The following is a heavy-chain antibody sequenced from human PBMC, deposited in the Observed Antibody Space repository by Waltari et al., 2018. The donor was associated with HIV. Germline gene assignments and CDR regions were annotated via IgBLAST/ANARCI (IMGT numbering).Heavy chain of an antibody. CDR2: ISYDGNNK. CDR3: VKVRGTFTMIYEY. J-gene: IGHJ4*02. D-gene: IGHD3-22*01. CDR1: GFPFSTPG. Sequence: QVQLVESGGGVVQPGRSLRLSCAASGFPFSTPGMHWVRQDPGDGLEWGAIISYDGNNKTYAVSVKGSFTISRDNSKNTLYLQMNSLRADDTALYYCVKVRGTFTMIYEYWGQGTLVTVSS. V-gene: IGHV3-30*18.